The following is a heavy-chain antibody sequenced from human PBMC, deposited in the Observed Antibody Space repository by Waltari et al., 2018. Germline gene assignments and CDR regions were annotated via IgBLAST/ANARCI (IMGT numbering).Heavy chain of an antibody. Sequence: QVQLVQSGAEVKKPGASVKVSCKASGYTFTSYAMHWVRQAPGQRLEWMGWINAGNGNTKYSQKFQGRVTITRDTSASTAYMELSSLRSEDTAVYYCARDNDIVVVPAATNFDYWGQGTLVTVSS. CDR1: GYTFTSYA. CDR3: ARDNDIVVVPAATNFDY. D-gene: IGHD2-2*01. V-gene: IGHV1-3*01. CDR2: INAGNGNT. J-gene: IGHJ4*02.